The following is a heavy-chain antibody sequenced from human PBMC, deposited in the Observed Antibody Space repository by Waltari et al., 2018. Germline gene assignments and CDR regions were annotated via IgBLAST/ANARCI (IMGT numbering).Heavy chain of an antibody. CDR2: IYQSGST. CDR1: GYSISSGYY. V-gene: IGHV4-38-2*01. CDR3: ARHSDWFDP. Sequence: QVQLQESGPGLVKPSETLSLTCAVSGYSISSGYYWGWIRQPPGKGLEWIGSIYQSGSTYYNPSLKSRVTRSVDTSKNQFSRKLSSVTAADTAVYYCARHSDWFDPWGQGTLVTVSS. J-gene: IGHJ5*02.